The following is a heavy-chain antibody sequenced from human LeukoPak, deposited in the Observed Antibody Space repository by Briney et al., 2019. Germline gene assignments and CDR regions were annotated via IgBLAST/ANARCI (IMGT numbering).Heavy chain of an antibody. CDR3: ARGRFGSDYYDSSGYHGPADY. D-gene: IGHD3-22*01. V-gene: IGHV1-8*01. Sequence: ASVKVSCKASGYTFTSYDINWVRQATGQGLEWMRWMNPNSGNTGYAQKFQGRVTMTRNTSISTAYMELSSLRSEDTAVYYCARGRFGSDYYDSSGYHGPADYWGQGTLVTVSS. J-gene: IGHJ4*02. CDR2: MNPNSGNT. CDR1: GYTFTSYD.